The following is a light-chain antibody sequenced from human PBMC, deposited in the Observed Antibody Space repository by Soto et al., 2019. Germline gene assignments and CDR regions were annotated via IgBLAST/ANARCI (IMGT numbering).Light chain of an antibody. Sequence: DIQMTQSPSTLSASVGDRVTITCRASQSISSWLAWYQQKPGKAPKLLIYDASSLESGVPSRFSGSGSGTEFTLTISSLQPDDFATYYSQQYNSPLEGWTFGQGTKVEIK. V-gene: IGKV1-5*01. CDR2: DAS. J-gene: IGKJ1*01. CDR3: QQYNSPLEGWT. CDR1: QSISSW.